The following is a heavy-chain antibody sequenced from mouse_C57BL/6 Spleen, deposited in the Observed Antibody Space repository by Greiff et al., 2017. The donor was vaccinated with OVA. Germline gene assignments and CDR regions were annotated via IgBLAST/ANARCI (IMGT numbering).Heavy chain of an antibody. CDR2: INYDGSST. Sequence: EVKLVESEGGLVQPGSSMKLSCTASGFTFSDYYMAWVRQVPEKGLEWVANINYDGSSTYYLDSLKSRFIISRDNAKNILYLQLSSLKSEDTATYYCARRGTPYYFDYWGQGTTLTVSA. V-gene: IGHV5-16*02. CDR1: GFTFSDYY. D-gene: IGHD2-14*01. J-gene: IGHJ2*01. CDR3: ARRGTPYYFDY.